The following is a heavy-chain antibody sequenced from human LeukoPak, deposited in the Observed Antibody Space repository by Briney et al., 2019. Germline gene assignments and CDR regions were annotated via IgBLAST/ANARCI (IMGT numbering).Heavy chain of an antibody. CDR3: AKEGWWAGGGYYYYMDV. D-gene: IGHD2-15*01. CDR2: ISPYTGNT. Sequence: GASVKVSCKSSGYTFTRYGITWVRQAPGQGLEWMGWISPYTGNTYYAQKLQGRVIMTTDTSTSTAYMELRNLTSDDTAVYYCAKEGWWAGGGYYYYMDVWAKGTTVTVSS. V-gene: IGHV1-18*01. J-gene: IGHJ6*03. CDR1: GYTFTRYG.